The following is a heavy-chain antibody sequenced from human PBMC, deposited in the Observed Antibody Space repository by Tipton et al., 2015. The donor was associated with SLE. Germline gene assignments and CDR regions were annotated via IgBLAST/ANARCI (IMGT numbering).Heavy chain of an antibody. J-gene: IGHJ4*02. CDR1: GYTFTKYG. CDR3: ARETVTGPSYYYDY. CDR2: INTYNGNT. D-gene: IGHD4-17*01. Sequence: QLVQSGAEVKKTGASVKVSCKTSGYTFTKYGISWIRQAPGQGLEWLVWINTYNGNTNYAQKLQGRVTMTTDTSTTTAYLELTSLRSDDSALYYCARETVTGPSYYYDYWGQGSLVTVSS. V-gene: IGHV1-18*01.